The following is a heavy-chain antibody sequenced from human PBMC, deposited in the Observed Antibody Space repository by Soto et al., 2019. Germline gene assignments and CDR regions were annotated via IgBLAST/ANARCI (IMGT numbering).Heavy chain of an antibody. J-gene: IGHJ4*02. CDR1: GGSFSGYY. D-gene: IGHD6-13*01. V-gene: IGHV4-34*01. CDR2: INHSGST. CDR3: AREQLVRKGLDY. Sequence: QVQLQQWGAGLLKPSETLSLTCAVYGGSFSGYYWSWIRQPPGKGLEWIGEINHSGSTNYNPSLKGRVTISVDTSKNQFSLKLSSVTAADTAVYYCAREQLVRKGLDYWGQGTLVTVSS.